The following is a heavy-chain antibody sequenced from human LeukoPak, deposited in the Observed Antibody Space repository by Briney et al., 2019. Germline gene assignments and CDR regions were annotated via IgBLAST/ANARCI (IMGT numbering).Heavy chain of an antibody. V-gene: IGHV3-48*04. CDR1: GFTFSSYS. J-gene: IGHJ6*02. CDR3: ASMVGSYYYYGMDV. Sequence: PGGSLRLSCAASGFTFSSYSMNWVRQAPGKGLEWVSYISSSSSTIYYADSVKGRFTISRDNAKNSLYLQMNSLRAEDTAVYYCASMVGSYYYYGMDVWGQGTTVTVSS. CDR2: ISSSSSTI. D-gene: IGHD3-10*01.